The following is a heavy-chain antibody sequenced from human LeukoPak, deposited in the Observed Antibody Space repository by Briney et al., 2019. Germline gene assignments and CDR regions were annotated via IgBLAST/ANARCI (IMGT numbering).Heavy chain of an antibody. CDR1: GFTFRDYW. Sequence: GGSLRLSCAASGFTFRDYWMSWVRQAPGKGLEWVANIKQDGSEKYYVDSVKGRFTISRDNAKNSVYLQMNSLRAEDTALYYCAKDIRASTAGGGTDYWGQGTLVTVSS. J-gene: IGHJ4*02. V-gene: IGHV3-7*03. D-gene: IGHD1-1*01. CDR2: IKQDGSEK. CDR3: AKDIRASTAGGGTDY.